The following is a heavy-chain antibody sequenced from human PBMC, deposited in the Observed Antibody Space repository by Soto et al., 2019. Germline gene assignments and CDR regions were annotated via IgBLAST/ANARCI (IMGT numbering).Heavy chain of an antibody. CDR3: AKDGGREGYFGNWFDP. V-gene: IGHV1-69*15. D-gene: IGHD2-15*01. Sequence: QVQLVQSGAEVKKPGSSVKVSCKASGGTFSNYAITWVRQAPGQGLEWLGRIIPIFGTANHAQKFQGRVTITADESTTTAYMELSSLRSDDTAVYSCAKDGGREGYFGNWFDPWGQGTLVTVSS. CDR1: GGTFSNYA. CDR2: IIPIFGTA. J-gene: IGHJ5*02.